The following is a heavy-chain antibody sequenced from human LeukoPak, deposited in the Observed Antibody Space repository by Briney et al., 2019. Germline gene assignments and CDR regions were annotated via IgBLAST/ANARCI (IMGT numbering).Heavy chain of an antibody. CDR3: AKDPVKRDGYFG. V-gene: IGHV3-48*03. J-gene: IGHJ4*02. CDR2: ISGSAVTA. Sequence: GGALRLSCAASGFTFSRYGMSWVRAAPGKGVGWVSYISGSAVTAYYADSVKGRVTTSRDNARNSQYLQMNSLRAEDTAVYYCAKDPVKRDGYFGWGQGTLVTVSS. CDR1: GFTFSRYG. D-gene: IGHD5-24*01.